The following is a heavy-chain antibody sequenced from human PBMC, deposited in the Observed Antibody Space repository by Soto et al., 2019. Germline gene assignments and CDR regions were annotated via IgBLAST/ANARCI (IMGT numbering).Heavy chain of an antibody. Sequence: PGGSLRLSCAASGFTFSSYAMSWVRQAPGKGLEWVPAISGSGGSTNYADSVKGRFTISRDNSKNTLYLQMNSLRAEDTAVYYCAKDLSKIRGSYLDYWGQGTLVTVSS. CDR1: GFTFSSYA. D-gene: IGHD1-26*01. V-gene: IGHV3-23*01. CDR3: AKDLSKIRGSYLDY. CDR2: ISGSGGST. J-gene: IGHJ4*02.